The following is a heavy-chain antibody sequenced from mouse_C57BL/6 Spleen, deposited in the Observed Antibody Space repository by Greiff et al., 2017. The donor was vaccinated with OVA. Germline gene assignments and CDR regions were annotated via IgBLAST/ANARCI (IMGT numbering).Heavy chain of an antibody. CDR1: GFTFSSYG. Sequence: EVNLVESGGDLVKPGGSLKLSCAASGFTFSSYGMSWVRQTPDKRLEWVATISSGGSYTYYPDSVKGRFTISRDNAKNTLYLQMSSLKSEDTAMYYCARPGTTVGPFDYWGQGTTLTVSS. D-gene: IGHD1-1*01. V-gene: IGHV5-6*01. CDR3: ARPGTTVGPFDY. J-gene: IGHJ2*01. CDR2: ISSGGSYT.